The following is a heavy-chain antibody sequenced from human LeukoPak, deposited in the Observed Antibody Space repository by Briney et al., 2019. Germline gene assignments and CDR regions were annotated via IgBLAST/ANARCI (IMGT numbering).Heavy chain of an antibody. Sequence: GGSLRLSCAASGFTFSRYAMNWVRQAPGKGLEWVSSISSDRSYYADSVKGRFTISRDDAKNSLYLQMNSLRGEDTAVYYCARTYSSSWWFDNWGQGTLVTVSS. CDR2: ISSDRSY. V-gene: IGHV3-21*01. CDR3: ARTYSSSWWFDN. CDR1: GFTFSRYA. J-gene: IGHJ4*02. D-gene: IGHD6-13*01.